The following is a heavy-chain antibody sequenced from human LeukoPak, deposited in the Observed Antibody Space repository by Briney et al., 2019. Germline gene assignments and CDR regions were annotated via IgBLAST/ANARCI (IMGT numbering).Heavy chain of an antibody. CDR2: IYYSGST. D-gene: IGHD6-19*01. V-gene: IGHV4-39*07. CDR1: GGSISSSSYY. J-gene: IGHJ4*02. CDR3: ARGSSSSGWYGGLYYFDY. Sequence: SETLSLTCTVSGGSISSSSYYWGWIRQPPGKGLEWIGSIYYSGSTYYNPSLKSRVTISVDTSKNQFSLKLSSVTAADTAVYYCARGSSSSGWYGGLYYFDYWGQGTLVTVSS.